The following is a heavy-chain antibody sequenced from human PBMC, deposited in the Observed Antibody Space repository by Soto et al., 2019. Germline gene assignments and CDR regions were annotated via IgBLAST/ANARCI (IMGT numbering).Heavy chain of an antibody. V-gene: IGHV3-23*01. CDR3: AKRPSFTYYYDSSGYLDY. CDR2: ISGSGGST. Sequence: GGSLRLSCAASGFTFSRYAMSWVRQAPGKGLEWVSAISGSGGSTYYADSVKGRFTISRDNSKNTLYLQMNSLRAEDTAVYYCAKRPSFTYYYDSSGYLDYWGQGTLVTVSS. D-gene: IGHD3-22*01. J-gene: IGHJ4*02. CDR1: GFTFSRYA.